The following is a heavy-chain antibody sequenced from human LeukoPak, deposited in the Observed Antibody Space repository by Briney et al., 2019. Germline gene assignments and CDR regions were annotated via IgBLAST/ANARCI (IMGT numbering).Heavy chain of an antibody. CDR1: GGTFSSYA. Sequence: SVKVSCKASGGTFSSYAISWVRQAPGQGLEWMGRIIPIFGTANYAQKFQGRVTITTDESTSTAYMELSSLRSEDTAVYYCARDPFNSNSYFDYWGQGTLVTVSS. CDR2: IIPIFGTA. J-gene: IGHJ4*02. V-gene: IGHV1-69*05. CDR3: ARDPFNSNSYFDY. D-gene: IGHD4-11*01.